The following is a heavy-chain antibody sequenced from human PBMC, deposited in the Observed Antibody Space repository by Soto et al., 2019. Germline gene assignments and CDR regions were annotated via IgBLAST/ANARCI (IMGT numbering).Heavy chain of an antibody. CDR3: AKDLISEALNGMDV. J-gene: IGHJ6*02. V-gene: IGHV3-23*01. Sequence: EVQLLESGGGLVQPGGSLRLSCAASGFTFSSYAMSWVRQAPGKGLEWVSSISGGGGSTYYADSVKGRCTISRDTSKKTLYLQMNILRAEDTAVYYCAKDLISEALNGMDVWGQGTTVTVSS. D-gene: IGHD2-8*01. CDR1: GFTFSSYA. CDR2: ISGGGGST.